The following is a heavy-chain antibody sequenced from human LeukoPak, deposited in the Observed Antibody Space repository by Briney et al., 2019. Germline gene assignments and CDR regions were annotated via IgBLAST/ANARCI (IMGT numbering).Heavy chain of an antibody. J-gene: IGHJ6*02. CDR3: ARELTWELLGMDV. D-gene: IGHD1-26*01. V-gene: IGHV4-30-4*01. CDR2: IYYSGST. CDR1: GGSISSGDYY. Sequence: SETLSLTCTVSGGSISSGDYYWSWIRQPPGKGLEWIGYIYYSGSTYYNPSLKSRVTISVDTSKNQFSLKLSSVTAADTAVYYCARELTWELLGMDVWGQGTTVTVSS.